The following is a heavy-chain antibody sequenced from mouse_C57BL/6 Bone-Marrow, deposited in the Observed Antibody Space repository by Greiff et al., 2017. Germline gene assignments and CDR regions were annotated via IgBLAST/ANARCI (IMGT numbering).Heavy chain of an antibody. J-gene: IGHJ2*01. Sequence: EVQLQQSGAELVRPGASVKLSCTASGFNIKDDYMHWVKQRPEQGLEWIGWIDPENGDTEYASKFQGKAPITADTSSNTAYLQLSSLTSEDTAVYYGTNPGLYYVPFRYGGKGPTLTVPS. CDR1: GFNIKDDY. CDR3: TNPGLYYVPFRY. V-gene: IGHV14-4*01. CDR2: IDPENGDT. D-gene: IGHD2-1*01.